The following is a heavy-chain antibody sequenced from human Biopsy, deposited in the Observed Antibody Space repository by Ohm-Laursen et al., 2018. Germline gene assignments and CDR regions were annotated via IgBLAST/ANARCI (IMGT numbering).Heavy chain of an antibody. Sequence: GTLSLTCAVYGGSFSGYYWTWIRQPPGKRLEWIGEINHRGSASYNPSLKSRITVLVDTSKNQFSLKLRSVSAADTAVYFCARALDYYDPYYYYAMDVWGQGTTVTVSS. J-gene: IGHJ6*02. CDR3: ARALDYYDPYYYYAMDV. D-gene: IGHD3-16*01. V-gene: IGHV4-34*01. CDR2: INHRGSA. CDR1: GGSFSGYY.